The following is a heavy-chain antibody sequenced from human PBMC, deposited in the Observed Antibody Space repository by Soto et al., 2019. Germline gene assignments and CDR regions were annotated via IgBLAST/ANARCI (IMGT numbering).Heavy chain of an antibody. Sequence: PGGSLRLSCAASGFTFSSYAMSWVRQAPGKGLEWVSAISGSGGSTYYADSVKGRFTISRDNSKNTPYLQMNSLRAEDTAVYYCAKPLYDSSGYYPPTMDVWGQGTTVTVSS. J-gene: IGHJ6*02. D-gene: IGHD3-22*01. CDR3: AKPLYDSSGYYPPTMDV. CDR1: GFTFSSYA. CDR2: ISGSGGST. V-gene: IGHV3-23*01.